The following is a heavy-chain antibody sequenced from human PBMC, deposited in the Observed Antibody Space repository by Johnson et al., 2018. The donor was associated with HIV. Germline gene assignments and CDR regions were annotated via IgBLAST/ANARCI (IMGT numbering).Heavy chain of an antibody. Sequence: VQLVESGGGVVRPGGSLRLSCAASGFTFDDYGMSWVRQVPGTGLEWVAGINWPGGSTRYSDSVKGRFTISRDNAKNSLYLQMNSLTAEETALYSCARADGLGGDRAFDIWGQGTTVTVSS. D-gene: IGHD3-16*01. V-gene: IGHV3-20*04. J-gene: IGHJ3*02. CDR1: GFTFDDYG. CDR3: ARADGLGGDRAFDI. CDR2: INWPGGST.